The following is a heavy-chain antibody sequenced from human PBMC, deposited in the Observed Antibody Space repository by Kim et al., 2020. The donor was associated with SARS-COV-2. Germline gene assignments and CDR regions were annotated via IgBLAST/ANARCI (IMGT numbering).Heavy chain of an antibody. CDR1: GYTFTSYG. Sequence: ASVKVSCKASGYTFTSYGISWVRQAPGQGLEWMGWISAYNGNTNYAQKLQGRVTMTTDTSTSTAYMELRSLRSDDTAVYYCARDPITIFGVVTDNFDYWGQGTLVTVSS. J-gene: IGHJ4*02. V-gene: IGHV1-18*01. D-gene: IGHD3-3*01. CDR2: ISAYNGNT. CDR3: ARDPITIFGVVTDNFDY.